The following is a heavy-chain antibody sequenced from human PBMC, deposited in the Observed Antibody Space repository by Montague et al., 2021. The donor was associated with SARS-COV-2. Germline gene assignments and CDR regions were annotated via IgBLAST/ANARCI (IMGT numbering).Heavy chain of an antibody. V-gene: IGHV4-34*01. Sequence: SETLSLTCAVYGLSFSGNYWSWICQPPGKGLEWSGEINHYGSTNYNPSLRSRVTMSVDTSKNQFSLKLSSVTAADTAVYYCARGLPVTTLFYYYGMDVWGQGTTVTVSS. CDR1: GLSFSGNY. J-gene: IGHJ6*02. CDR3: ARGLPVTTLFYYYGMDV. CDR2: INHYGST. D-gene: IGHD4-11*01.